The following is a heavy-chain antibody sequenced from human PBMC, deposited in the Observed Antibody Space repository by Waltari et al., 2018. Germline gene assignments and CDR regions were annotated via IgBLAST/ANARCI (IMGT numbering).Heavy chain of an antibody. CDR1: GFTFSNHW. CDR3: ARAPARAKFDH. J-gene: IGHJ4*02. CDR2: IKQDGSEK. V-gene: IGHV3-7*01. Sequence: EVQLVESGGGLVQPGGSLRLSCAASGFTFSNHWMTWVRQAPGKGLEWVANIKQDGSEKYYGDSVKGRFTISRDNAKNSLYVEMNSLRAEDTAVYYCARAPARAKFDHWGQGTLVTVSS.